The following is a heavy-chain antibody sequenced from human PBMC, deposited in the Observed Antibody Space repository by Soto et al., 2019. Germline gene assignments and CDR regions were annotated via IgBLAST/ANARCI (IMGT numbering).Heavy chain of an antibody. Sequence: GGSLRLSCAASGFTFSSYAMHWVRQAPGKGLEWVAVISYDGSNKYYADSVKGRFTISRDNSKNTLYLQMNSLRAEDTAVYYCARGADSSGYNAPCPFGYWGQGTLVTVSS. CDR2: ISYDGSNK. CDR1: GFTFSSYA. CDR3: ARGADSSGYNAPCPFGY. J-gene: IGHJ4*02. V-gene: IGHV3-30-3*01. D-gene: IGHD3-22*01.